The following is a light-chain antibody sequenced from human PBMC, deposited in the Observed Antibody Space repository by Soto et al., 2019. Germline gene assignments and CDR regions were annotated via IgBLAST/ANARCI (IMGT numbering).Light chain of an antibody. V-gene: IGLV2-14*01. J-gene: IGLJ1*01. CDR3: CSYAGSSYYV. CDR2: EVG. CDR1: SIDVGAYNY. Sequence: QSALTQFASVSGSPGQSITISRTGTSIDVGAYNYVSWYQQHPDKAPKLLIYEVGNRPSGVSFRFSGSKSGNTASLTISGLQAEDEAYYYCCSYAGSSYYVFGSGTKVTVL.